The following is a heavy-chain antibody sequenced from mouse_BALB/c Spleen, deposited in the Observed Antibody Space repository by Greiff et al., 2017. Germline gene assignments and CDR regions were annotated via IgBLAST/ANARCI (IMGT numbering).Heavy chain of an antibody. V-gene: IGHV2-9*02. D-gene: IGHD1-1*01. CDR1: GFSLTSYG. Sequence: QVQLKESGPGLVAPSQSLSITCTVSGFSLTSYGVHWVRQPPGKGLEWLGVIWAGGSTNYNSALMSRLSISKDNSKSQVFLKMNSLQTDDTAMYYCARGITTGVDAMDYWGQGTSVTVSS. CDR2: IWAGGST. J-gene: IGHJ4*01. CDR3: ARGITTGVDAMDY.